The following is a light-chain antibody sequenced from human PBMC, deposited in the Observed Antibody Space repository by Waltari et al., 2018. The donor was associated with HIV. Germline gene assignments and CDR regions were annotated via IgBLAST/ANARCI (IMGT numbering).Light chain of an antibody. V-gene: IGKV1-5*03. CDR1: QNVGAF. J-gene: IGKJ1*01. Sequence: DIRLTQSPSTLSASAGDRVAITCRAGQNVGAFLAWYQQKPGKPPKLLIFQASSLEGGVPSRFSGSVSGSDFTLTINGLQSDDFATYYCHQYASFSGTFGQGTKVELK. CDR3: HQYASFSGT. CDR2: QAS.